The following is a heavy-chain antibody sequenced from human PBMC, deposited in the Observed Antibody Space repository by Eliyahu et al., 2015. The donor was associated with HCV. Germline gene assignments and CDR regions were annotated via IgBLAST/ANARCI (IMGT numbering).Heavy chain of an antibody. V-gene: IGHV3-15*05. D-gene: IGHD1-26*01. CDR2: IKSNTNGGTT. CDR1: GFTFKYAW. J-gene: IGHJ6*02. CDR3: TTAWYGSALYYYYHGVDV. Sequence: EAQLEESGGGLVKPGESLRLSCAASGFTFKYAWMSWVRQAPGKGLEWLGRIKSNTNGGTTDYAAPVKGRFFISRDDSKNNLYLQMNSLKIEDTAVYYCTTAWYGSALYYYYHGVDVWGQGTTVTVSS.